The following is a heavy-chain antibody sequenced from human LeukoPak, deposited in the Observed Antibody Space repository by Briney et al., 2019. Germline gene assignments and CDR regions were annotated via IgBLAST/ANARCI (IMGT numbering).Heavy chain of an antibody. J-gene: IGHJ4*02. Sequence: GASVKVSCKASGGTFSSYAISWVRQAPGQGLEWMGGIIPIFGTANYAQKFQGRVTITADESTSTAYMELSSLRSDDTAVYYCAGGYYDSSGPSDYWGQGTLVTVSS. D-gene: IGHD3-22*01. CDR3: AGGYYDSSGPSDY. CDR1: GGTFSSYA. V-gene: IGHV1-69*13. CDR2: IIPIFGTA.